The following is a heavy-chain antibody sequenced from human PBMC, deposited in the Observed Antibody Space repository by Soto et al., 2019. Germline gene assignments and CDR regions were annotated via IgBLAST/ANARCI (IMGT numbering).Heavy chain of an antibody. CDR2: ISYNESNK. CDR1: GFTFSSYG. J-gene: IGHJ6*02. D-gene: IGHD1-26*01. Sequence: QVQLVESGGGVVQPGRSLRLSCAASGFTFSSYGMHWVRQAPSKGLEWVAVISYNESNKYYADSVKDRFTISRDNSKNTLYLQMNSLRAEDMAVYYCANVDVGSYGMDVWGQGTTVTVSS. CDR3: ANVDVGSYGMDV. V-gene: IGHV3-30*18.